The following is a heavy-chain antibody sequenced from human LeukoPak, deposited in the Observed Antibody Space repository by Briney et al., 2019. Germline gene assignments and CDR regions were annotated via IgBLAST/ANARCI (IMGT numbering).Heavy chain of an antibody. J-gene: IGHJ4*02. CDR3: ARLDWQQHDY. V-gene: IGHV4-39*01. Sequence: PSETLSLTCSVSGGSLSSSSYYWGWIRQPPGRGLEWIGNIYEAGSTNYNPSLKSRVTISVDTSKNQFSLKLSSVTAADTAVYYCARLDWQQHDYWGQGTLVTVSS. CDR1: GGSLSSSSYY. CDR2: IYEAGST. D-gene: IGHD6-13*01.